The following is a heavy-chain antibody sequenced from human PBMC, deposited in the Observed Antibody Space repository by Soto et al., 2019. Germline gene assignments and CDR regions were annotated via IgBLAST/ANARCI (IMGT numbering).Heavy chain of an antibody. CDR1: GFTLSSFS. D-gene: IGHD4-4*01. Sequence: PGGSLRLSCVGSGFTLSSFSMSWVRQTPGKGLEWVSSITTGNDYISYADSVKGRFTISRDNAKNSLFLRMNSLRADDTALYFCARDSHSNYVFDYWGQGTLVTVSS. J-gene: IGHJ4*02. CDR2: ITTGNDYI. V-gene: IGHV3-21*01. CDR3: ARDSHSNYVFDY.